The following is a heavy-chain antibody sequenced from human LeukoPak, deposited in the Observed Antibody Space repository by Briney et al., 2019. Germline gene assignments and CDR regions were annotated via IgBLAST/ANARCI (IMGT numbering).Heavy chain of an antibody. J-gene: IGHJ6*03. CDR1: GFTFSSYS. CDR2: ISSSSSYI. D-gene: IGHD2-2*01. CDR3: ARVVSYYYMDV. V-gene: IGHV3-21*01. Sequence: GGSLRLSCGASGFTFSSYSMNWVRQAPGKGLEWVSSISSSSSYIYYADSVKGRFTISRDNAKNSLYLRMNSLRAEDTAVYYCARVVSYYYMDVWGKGTTVTVSS.